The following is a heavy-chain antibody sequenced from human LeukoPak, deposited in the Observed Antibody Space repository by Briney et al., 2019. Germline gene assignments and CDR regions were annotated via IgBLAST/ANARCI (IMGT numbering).Heavy chain of an antibody. CDR2: IKSKADGGTT. D-gene: IGHD6-6*01. J-gene: IGHJ4*02. CDR1: GFTFINAW. CDR3: AKDRYGISSKGFDY. V-gene: IGHV3-15*01. Sequence: GGSLRLSCAASGFTFINAWMSWVRQAPGKGLEWVGRIKSKADGGTTDYAASVKGRFTISRDNSKNTLYLQMNNLRAEDTAVYYCAKDRYGISSKGFDYWGQGTLVTVSS.